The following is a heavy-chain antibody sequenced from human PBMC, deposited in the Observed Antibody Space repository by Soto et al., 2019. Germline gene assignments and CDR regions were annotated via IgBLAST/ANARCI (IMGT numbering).Heavy chain of an antibody. J-gene: IGHJ3*02. D-gene: IGHD3-22*01. CDR3: AREGHYDSSGYYSDAFDI. Sequence: GGSLRLSCAASGFTFSSYDMHWVRQATGKGLEWVSAIGTAGDTYYPGSVKGRFTISRENAKNSLYLQMNSLRAGDTAVYYCAREGHYDSSGYYSDAFDIWGQGTMVTVTS. CDR2: IGTAGDT. V-gene: IGHV3-13*01. CDR1: GFTFSSYD.